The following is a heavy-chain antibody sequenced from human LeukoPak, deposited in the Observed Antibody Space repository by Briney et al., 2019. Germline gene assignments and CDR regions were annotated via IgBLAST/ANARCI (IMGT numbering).Heavy chain of an antibody. CDR2: IYYSGST. CDR3: ARDRYYYDSSGCYFRFDP. D-gene: IGHD3-22*01. CDR1: GGSISSYY. V-gene: IGHV4-59*01. J-gene: IGHJ5*02. Sequence: SETLSLTCTVSGGSISSYYWSWIRQPPGKGLEWIGYIYYSGSTNYNPSLKSRVTISVDTSKNQFSLKLSSVTAADTAVYYCARDRYYYDSSGCYFRFDPWGQGTLVTVSS.